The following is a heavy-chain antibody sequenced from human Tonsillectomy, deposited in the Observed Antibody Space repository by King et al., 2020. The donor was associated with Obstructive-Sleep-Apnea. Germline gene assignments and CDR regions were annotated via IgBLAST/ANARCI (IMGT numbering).Heavy chain of an antibody. CDR2: IYHSGST. J-gene: IGHJ5*02. CDR1: GGSISSSSSY. V-gene: IGHV4-39*07. CDR3: ARALEQLGLNWFDH. D-gene: IGHD6-6*01. Sequence: PLQESGPRLVKPSETLSLTCTVSGGSISSSSSYWGWIRQPPGKGLEWIGSIYHSGSTNYNPSLKSRVTISVDTSKNQFSLKLSSVTAADTAMYYCARALEQLGLNWFDHWGQGTLVTVSS.